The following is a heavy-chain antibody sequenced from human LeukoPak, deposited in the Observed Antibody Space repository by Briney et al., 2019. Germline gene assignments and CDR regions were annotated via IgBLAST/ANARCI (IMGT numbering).Heavy chain of an antibody. D-gene: IGHD5-18*01. CDR3: ARDRTGRNTAQDDY. CDR1: GGSISSSSYY. V-gene: IGHV4-39*07. CDR2: IYYSGST. Sequence: SETLSLACTVSGGSISSSSYYWGWIRQPPGKGLEWIGSIYYSGSTYYNPSLKSRVTISVDTSKNQFSLKLSSVTAADTAVYYCARDRTGRNTAQDDYWGQGTLVTVSS. J-gene: IGHJ4*02.